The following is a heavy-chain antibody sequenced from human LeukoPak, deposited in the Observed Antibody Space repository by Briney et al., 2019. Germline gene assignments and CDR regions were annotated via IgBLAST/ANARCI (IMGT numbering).Heavy chain of an antibody. CDR3: ARRSDSSGYYYSLSFDY. CDR1: GFTFSDYY. CDR2: ISSSGSTI. J-gene: IGHJ4*02. Sequence: GGSLRLSCAASGFTFSDYYMSWIRQAPGKGLEWVSYISSSGSTIYYADSVKGRFTISRDNSKNTLYLQMNSLRAEDTAVYYCARRSDSSGYYYSLSFDYWGQGTLVTVSS. V-gene: IGHV3-11*01. D-gene: IGHD3-22*01.